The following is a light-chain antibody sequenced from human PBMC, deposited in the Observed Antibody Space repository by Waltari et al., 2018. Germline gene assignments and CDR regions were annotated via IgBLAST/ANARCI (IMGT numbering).Light chain of an antibody. V-gene: IGKV1-12*01. CDR3: LQVSSFPVT. Sequence: DIQMTQSPSSVSASVGDRVTITCRASQDIGSWLAWYQQKPGNAPNLLVYTASSLESGVPSRFSGSGSGTDFTLTIISLRPEDFATYSCLQVSSFPVTFGGGTKVEV. CDR1: QDIGSW. CDR2: TAS. J-gene: IGKJ4*01.